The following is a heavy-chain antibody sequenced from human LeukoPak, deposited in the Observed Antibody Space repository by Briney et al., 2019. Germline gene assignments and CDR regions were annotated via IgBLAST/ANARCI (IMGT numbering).Heavy chain of an antibody. D-gene: IGHD5-24*01. V-gene: IGHV3-74*01. CDR3: ARLATHGDY. CDR1: GFTFSSYW. Sequence: GGPLRLSCAASGFTFSSYWMHWVRQAPGKGLVWVSRINTDGSSTTYADSVKGRFTISRDNAKNTLYLQMNSLRAEDTAVYYCARLATHGDYWGQGTLVTVSS. J-gene: IGHJ4*02. CDR2: INTDGSST.